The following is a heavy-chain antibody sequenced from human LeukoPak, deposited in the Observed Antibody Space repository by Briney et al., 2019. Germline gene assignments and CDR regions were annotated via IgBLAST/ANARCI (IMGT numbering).Heavy chain of an antibody. J-gene: IGHJ4*02. CDR3: ASHEGSGWPSGIDY. D-gene: IGHD6-19*01. CDR1: GGSISSSSYY. CDR2: IYYSGST. Sequence: SSETLSLTCTVSGGSISSSSYYWGWIRQPPGKGLEWIGSIYYSGSTYYNPSLKSRVTISVDTSKNQFSLKLSSVTAADTAVYYCASHEGSGWPSGIDYWGQGTLVTVSS. V-gene: IGHV4-39*01.